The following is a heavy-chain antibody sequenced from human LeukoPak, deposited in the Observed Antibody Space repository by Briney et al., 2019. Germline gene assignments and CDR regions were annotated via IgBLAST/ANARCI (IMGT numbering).Heavy chain of an antibody. J-gene: IGHJ4*02. D-gene: IGHD5-12*01. CDR3: AKDRGYSGSVFDY. V-gene: IGHV3-30*02. CDR1: GFTFSSYG. CDR2: IRYDGSNK. Sequence: GGSLRLSCAASGFTFSSYGMHWVRQAPGKGLEWVAFIRYDGSNKYYADSVKGRFTISRDNSKNTLYLQMNSLRAEDTAVYYCAKDRGYSGSVFDYWGQGTLVTVSS.